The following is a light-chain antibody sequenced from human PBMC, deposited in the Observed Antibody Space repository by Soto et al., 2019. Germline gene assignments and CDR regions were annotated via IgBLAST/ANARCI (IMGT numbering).Light chain of an antibody. Sequence: DIQMTQYPSSLSASVGDRVTITCRASQSTGKFLNWYQQKPGQAPKPLIFGASSLQSGVPSRFSGSGSGTDFTLTINSLQPEDFATYYCQESYSMPWTFGQGTKVEIK. J-gene: IGKJ1*01. CDR2: GAS. V-gene: IGKV1-39*01. CDR3: QESYSMPWT. CDR1: QSTGKF.